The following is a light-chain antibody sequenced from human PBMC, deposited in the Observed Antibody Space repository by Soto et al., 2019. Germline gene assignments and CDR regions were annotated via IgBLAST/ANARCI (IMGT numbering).Light chain of an antibody. Sequence: EIVLTQSPATLSLSPGERATLSCRASQSVSTYLAWYQHKPGQAPRLLIYDASNRATGIPTRFSGSGSGTDFTLTLSSLEPEDFAVYYCQQRSNWPYTFGQGTKLEIK. CDR3: QQRSNWPYT. J-gene: IGKJ2*01. CDR1: QSVSTY. V-gene: IGKV3-11*01. CDR2: DAS.